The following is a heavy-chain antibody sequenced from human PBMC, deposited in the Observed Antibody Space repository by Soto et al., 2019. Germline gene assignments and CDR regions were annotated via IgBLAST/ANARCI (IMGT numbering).Heavy chain of an antibody. D-gene: IGHD2-15*01. J-gene: IGHJ5*02. CDR1: GGSFSGYY. CDR3: ARNGRGGPTQDSNHNWFDP. Sequence: SETLSLTCAVYGGSFSGYYWSWIRQPPGKGLEWIGEINHSGSTNYNPSLKSRVTISVDTSKNRFSLKLSSVTAADTAVYYCARNGRGGPTQDSNHNWFDPWGQGTLVTVSS. CDR2: INHSGST. V-gene: IGHV4-34*01.